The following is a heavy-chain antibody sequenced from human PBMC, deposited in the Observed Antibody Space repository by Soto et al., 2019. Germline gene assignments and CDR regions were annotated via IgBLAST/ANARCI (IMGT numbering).Heavy chain of an antibody. CDR1: GFTFSITA. V-gene: IGHV3-30-3*02. CDR2: ISYDGGNK. Sequence: TGGSLRLSYVASGFTFSITAMHWVRQAPGKGLEWVAVISYDGGNKYNADSVKGRFTISRDNSKNTLYLQMNSLRPEDTAVHYCAKYSGIYLIDYWGQGTLVTVSS. D-gene: IGHD1-26*01. J-gene: IGHJ4*02. CDR3: AKYSGIYLIDY.